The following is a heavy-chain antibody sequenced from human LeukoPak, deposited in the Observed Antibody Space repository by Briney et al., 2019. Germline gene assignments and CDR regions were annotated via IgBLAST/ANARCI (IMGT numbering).Heavy chain of an antibody. CDR2: IYSGGST. CDR1: GFTVSSNY. D-gene: IGHD6-6*01. V-gene: IGHV3-66*02. Sequence: GGSLRLSCAASGFTVSSNYMSWVRQAPGKGLERVSVIYSGGSTYYADSVKGRFTISRDNSKNTLYLQMNSLRAEDTAVYYCARLSEQLVRGPFDYWGQGTLVTVSS. CDR3: ARLSEQLVRGPFDY. J-gene: IGHJ4*02.